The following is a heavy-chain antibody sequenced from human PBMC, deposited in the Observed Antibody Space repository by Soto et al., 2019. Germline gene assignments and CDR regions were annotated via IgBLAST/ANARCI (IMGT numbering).Heavy chain of an antibody. CDR2: INGSGGNT. Sequence: GGSLRLSCAASGFTFSSYAMRWVRQAPGKGLEWVSAINGSGGNTYYADSVKGRFTISRDNSKNTLYLQMRAEDTAVYYCAKDSGRGYSYGIFDYWGQGALVTVSS. V-gene: IGHV3-23*01. CDR1: GFTFSSYA. J-gene: IGHJ4*02. D-gene: IGHD5-18*01. CDR3: AKDSGRGYSYGIFDY.